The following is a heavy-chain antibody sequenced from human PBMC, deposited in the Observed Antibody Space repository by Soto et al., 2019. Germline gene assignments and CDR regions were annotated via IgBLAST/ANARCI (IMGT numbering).Heavy chain of an antibody. Sequence: GASVKVSCKASGYTFTSYAMHWLRQAPGQRLEWMGWINAGNGNTKYSQKFQGRVTITRDTSASTAYMELSSLRSEDTAVYYCARTYYDFWSGLGGYFDYWGQGTLVTVS. CDR2: INAGNGNT. CDR3: ARTYYDFWSGLGGYFDY. CDR1: GYTFTSYA. V-gene: IGHV1-3*01. J-gene: IGHJ4*02. D-gene: IGHD3-3*01.